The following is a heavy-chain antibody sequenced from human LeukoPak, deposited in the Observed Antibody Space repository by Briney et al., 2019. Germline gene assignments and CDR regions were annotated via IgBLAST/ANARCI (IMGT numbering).Heavy chain of an antibody. CDR3: ARYDRSGYSLEL. V-gene: IGHV4-59*01. Sequence: SETLSLTCTVSGGPISNYYWSWIRQPPGKGLEWIGYIYYTGTAKSNPSLKSRVTTSIETSKNQFSLKPSSVTAADTAVYYCARYDRSGYSLELWGQGTLVTVSS. CDR1: GGPISNYY. J-gene: IGHJ4*02. CDR2: IYYTGTA. D-gene: IGHD3-22*01.